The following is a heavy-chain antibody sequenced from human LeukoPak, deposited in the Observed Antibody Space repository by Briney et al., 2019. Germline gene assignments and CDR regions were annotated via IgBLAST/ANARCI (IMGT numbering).Heavy chain of an antibody. CDR3: ARGVTMVRGVSYYYYMDV. V-gene: IGHV1-8*01. CDR2: MNPNSGNT. Sequence: ASVKVSCKASRYTFTSYDINWVRQATGQGLEWMGWMNPNSGNTGYAQKFQGRVTMTRNTSISTAYMELSSLRSEDTAVYYCARGVTMVRGVSYYYYMDVWGKGTTVTISS. D-gene: IGHD3-10*01. CDR1: RYTFTSYD. J-gene: IGHJ6*03.